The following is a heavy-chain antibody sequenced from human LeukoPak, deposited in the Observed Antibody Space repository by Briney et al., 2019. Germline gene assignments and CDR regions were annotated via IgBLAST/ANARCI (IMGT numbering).Heavy chain of an antibody. Sequence: PSETLSLTCAVYGWSFSGYYWSWIRQPPGKGLEWIGEINHSGSTNYNPSLKSRVTISVDTSKNQFSLKLSSVTAAGTAVYYCARVTGGRFLEWFRFDYYGMDVWGQGTTVTVSS. CDR1: GWSFSGYY. D-gene: IGHD3-3*01. V-gene: IGHV4-34*01. J-gene: IGHJ6*02. CDR2: INHSGST. CDR3: ARVTGGRFLEWFRFDYYGMDV.